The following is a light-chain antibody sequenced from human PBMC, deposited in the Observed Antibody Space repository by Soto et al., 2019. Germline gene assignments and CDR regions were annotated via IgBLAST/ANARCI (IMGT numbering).Light chain of an antibody. J-gene: IGLJ1*01. CDR3: SSYTSSSTHNYF. V-gene: IGLV2-14*01. CDR2: EVS. Sequence: QSALTQPASVSGSPGQSITISCTGTSSDVGGYNYVSWYQQHPGKAPKLMIYEVSNRPSGVSNRFSGSKSGNTASLTISGLQAEDEADYYCSSYTSSSTHNYFFGSGTKLTVL. CDR1: SSDVGGYNY.